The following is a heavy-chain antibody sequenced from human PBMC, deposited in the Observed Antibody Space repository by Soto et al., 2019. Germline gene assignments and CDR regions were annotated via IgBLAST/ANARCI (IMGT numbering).Heavy chain of an antibody. CDR3: ARHVVPAANYFAY. D-gene: IGHD2-2*01. J-gene: IGHJ4*02. CDR2: IYYSGST. V-gene: IGHV4-59*08. Sequence: PSQTLSLTCTVSGCSISGYYWSWIRQPPGKGLEWIGYIYYSGSTNYNPSLKSRVTISVDTSKNQFSLKLSSVTVADTAVYYCARHVVPAANYFAYWGQGTLVTVS. CDR1: GCSISGYY.